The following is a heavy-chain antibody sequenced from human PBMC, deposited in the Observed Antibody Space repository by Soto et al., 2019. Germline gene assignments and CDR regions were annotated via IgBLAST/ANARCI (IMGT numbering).Heavy chain of an antibody. CDR1: GLSFGTSGVG. CDR3: ASMTTVATAAFDI. CDR2: IYWNDDK. Sequence: QITLKESGPPPVKPTQTLTLTCTASGLSFGTSGVGVGWIRQPPGKALEWLALIYWNDDKRYSPSLKSSLTITKDTSKNQVVLTMTNVDPVDTATYYCASMTTVATAAFDIWGQGTMVTVSS. D-gene: IGHD4-17*01. J-gene: IGHJ3*02. V-gene: IGHV2-5*01.